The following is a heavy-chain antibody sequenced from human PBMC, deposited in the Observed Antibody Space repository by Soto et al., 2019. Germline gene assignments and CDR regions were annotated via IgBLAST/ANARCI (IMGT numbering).Heavy chain of an antibody. D-gene: IGHD2-15*01. CDR1: GFIFSNYG. V-gene: IGHV3-23*01. Sequence: EVQLLESGGGLVQPGGSLRLSCAASGFIFSNYGMSWVRQAPGKGLEWVSSISGSGTATYYADSVKGRFTISRDSSQNTLSLQMNSLRAEDTALYYCAKIVDAGGLDSWGQGTLVTVSS. CDR2: ISGSGTAT. J-gene: IGHJ5*01. CDR3: AKIVDAGGLDS.